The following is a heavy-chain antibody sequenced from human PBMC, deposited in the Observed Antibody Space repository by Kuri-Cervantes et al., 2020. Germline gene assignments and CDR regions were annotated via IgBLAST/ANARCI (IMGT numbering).Heavy chain of an antibody. D-gene: IGHD3-22*01. V-gene: IGHV4-30-4*01. CDR2: IYYSGST. J-gene: IGHJ4*02. CDR1: GGSISSGDYY. CDR3: ARFRSSGWYYFDY. Sequence: SETLSLTCTVSGGSISSGDYYWSWIRQPPGKGLEWIGYIYYSGSTYYNPSLKSRVTISVDTSKNQFSLKLSSVTVADTAVYYCARFRSSGWYYFDYWGQGTLVTVSS.